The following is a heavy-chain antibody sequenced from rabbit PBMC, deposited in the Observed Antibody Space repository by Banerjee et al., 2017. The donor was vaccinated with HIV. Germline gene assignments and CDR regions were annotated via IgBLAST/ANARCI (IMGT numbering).Heavy chain of an antibody. D-gene: IGHD8-1*01. CDR1: GFTISSYY. V-gene: IGHV1S40*01. CDR2: IAGSSGST. J-gene: IGHJ4*01. CDR3: ARGTVSIYVNYFSL. Sequence: QSLEESGGGLVQPEGSLTLTCKASGFTISSYYMCWVRQAPGKGPEWIACIAGSSGSTYCASWAKGRFTISKTSSTTVTLQMTSLTAADTATYFCARGTVSIYVNYFSLWGQGTLVTVS.